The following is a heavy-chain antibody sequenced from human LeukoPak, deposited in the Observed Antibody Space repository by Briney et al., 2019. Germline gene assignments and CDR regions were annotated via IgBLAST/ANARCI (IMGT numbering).Heavy chain of an antibody. V-gene: IGHV4-34*01. D-gene: IGHD5/OR15-5a*01. J-gene: IGHJ4*02. Sequence: PSETLSLTCAVYGGSFSGYYWSWIRQPPGKGLEWIGEINHSGSTNYNPSLKSRVTISVDTSKNQFSLKLSSVTAADTAVYYCARGPHRYSVYDYRAAIRDGFDYWGQGTLVTVSS. CDR2: INHSGST. CDR1: GGSFSGYY. CDR3: ARGPHRYSVYDYRAAIRDGFDY.